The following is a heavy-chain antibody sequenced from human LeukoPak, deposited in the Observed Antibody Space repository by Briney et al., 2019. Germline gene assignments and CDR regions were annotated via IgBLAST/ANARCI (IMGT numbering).Heavy chain of an antibody. CDR2: MNPNSGNT. Sequence: ASVTVSFKGSGYTFTKYDINWVGQAGGQGREWMGWMNPNSGNTGYAQKFQGRVTMTRNTSISTAYMELSSLRSEDTAVYYCARGLAVAGTGYWGQGTLVTVSS. D-gene: IGHD6-19*01. V-gene: IGHV1-8*01. CDR3: ARGLAVAGTGY. CDR1: GYTFTKYD. J-gene: IGHJ4*02.